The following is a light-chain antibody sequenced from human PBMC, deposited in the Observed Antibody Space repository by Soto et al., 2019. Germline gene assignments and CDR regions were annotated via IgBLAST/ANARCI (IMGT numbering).Light chain of an antibody. V-gene: IGKV3-11*01. Sequence: EIVLTQSPATLSLSPGERATLSCRASQSVSSYLAWYQQKPGQAPRLLIYDASNRATGIPARFSGSGSGTAFTLTISSLELEVLAVYYGRRRSNWPPNPLGQGTSWRSN. CDR2: DAS. CDR1: QSVSSY. J-gene: IGKJ2*01. CDR3: RRRSNWPPNP.